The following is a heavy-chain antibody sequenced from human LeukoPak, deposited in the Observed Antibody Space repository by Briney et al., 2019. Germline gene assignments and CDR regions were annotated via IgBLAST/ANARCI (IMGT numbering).Heavy chain of an antibody. CDR3: ARFLLDYGTFDY. V-gene: IGHV4-59*01. Sequence: SETLSLTCTVSGGSISSYYCTWIRQPPGKGLEWIGYIYNSGSTNYNPSLKSRVTISVDTSKNQFSLKLSSVTAADTAVYYCARFLLDYGTFDYWGQGTLVTVSS. CDR1: GGSISSYY. CDR2: IYNSGST. D-gene: IGHD4-17*01. J-gene: IGHJ4*02.